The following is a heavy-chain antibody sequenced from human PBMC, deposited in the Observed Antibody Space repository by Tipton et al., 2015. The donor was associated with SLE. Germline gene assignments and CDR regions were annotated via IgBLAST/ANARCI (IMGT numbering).Heavy chain of an antibody. D-gene: IGHD5-24*01. J-gene: IGHJ3*02. CDR2: IYHSGST. CDR3: ASTGVNYRRRAFDI. Sequence: TLSLTCAVSGYSISSGYFWAWIRQPPGKGLEWIGSIYHSGSTYYNPSLNSRLTISVDTSKNQCSLKLSTVTAADTAVYYCASTGVNYRRRAFDIWGQGTMVTVSS. V-gene: IGHV4-38-2*01. CDR1: GYSISSGYF.